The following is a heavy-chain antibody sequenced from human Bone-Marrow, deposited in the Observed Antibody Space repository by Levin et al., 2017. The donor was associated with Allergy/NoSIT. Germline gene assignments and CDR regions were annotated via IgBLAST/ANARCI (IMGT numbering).Heavy chain of an antibody. CDR3: ARQLSIGSSPSDY. CDR1: GFTFSDYY. V-gene: IGHV3-11*03. CDR2: ISSSSSYT. Sequence: GGSLRLSCAASGFTFSDYYMNWIRQAPGKGLEWVSDISSSSSYTKYADSVKGRFTIIRDNAKNSLYLQMNNLRDDDTAVYYCARQLSIGSSPSDYWGQGILVTVSS. D-gene: IGHD1-26*01. J-gene: IGHJ4*02.